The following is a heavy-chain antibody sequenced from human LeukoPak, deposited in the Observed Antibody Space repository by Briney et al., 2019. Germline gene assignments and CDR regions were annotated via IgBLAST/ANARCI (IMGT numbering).Heavy chain of an antibody. Sequence: GGSLRLSCAASGFTFSSYEMNWVRQAPGKGLEWVSYISKSGNTIYYADSVKGRFDISRDNAKNSLYLQMNSLRAEDTAVYYCARVSILIVPYYAFDIWGQGTMVTVSS. J-gene: IGHJ3*02. CDR2: ISKSGNTI. D-gene: IGHD2/OR15-2a*01. V-gene: IGHV3-48*03. CDR1: GFTFSSYE. CDR3: ARVSILIVPYYAFDI.